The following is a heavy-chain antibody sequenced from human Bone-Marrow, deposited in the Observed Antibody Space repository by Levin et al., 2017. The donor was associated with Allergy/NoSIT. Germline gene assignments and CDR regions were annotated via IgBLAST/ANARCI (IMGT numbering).Heavy chain of an antibody. Sequence: PSETLSLTCTVSGDSISSRTYYWGWIRQPPGKGLEWIASMYYSGTTYYNPSLKSRVTESVDTSKNQFSLNLRSVTAADTAVYYFARHHYYGLWRPPGYMDVWGKGTMVTVSS. CDR3: ARHHYYGLWRPPGYMDV. CDR2: MYYSGTT. V-gene: IGHV4-39*01. CDR1: GDSISSRTYY. J-gene: IGHJ6*03. D-gene: IGHD3-10*01.